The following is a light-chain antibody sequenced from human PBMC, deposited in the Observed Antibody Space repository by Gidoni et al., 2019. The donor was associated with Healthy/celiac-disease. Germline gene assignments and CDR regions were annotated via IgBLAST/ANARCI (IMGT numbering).Light chain of an antibody. Sequence: QSVLPQPPSASGTPGQRVTISCSGSSSNIGSNYVYWYQQHPGTAPKLLIYRNNPRPSGVPDRFSGSKSGTSASLAISGLRSEDEADYYCAAWDDSLSGRVFGGGTKLTVL. CDR1: SSNIGSNY. CDR3: AAWDDSLSGRV. J-gene: IGLJ3*02. V-gene: IGLV1-47*01. CDR2: RNN.